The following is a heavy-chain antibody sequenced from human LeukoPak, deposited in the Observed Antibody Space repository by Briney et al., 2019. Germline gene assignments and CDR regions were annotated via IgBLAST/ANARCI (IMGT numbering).Heavy chain of an antibody. CDR1: GFTFSSYS. CDR2: ISSSSSYI. Sequence: PGGSLRLSCAASGFTFSSYSMNWVRQAPGKGLEWVSSISSSSSYIYYADSVKGRFTISRDNAKNSLYLQMNSLRAEDTAVYYCAREYGGYAGLVDYWGQGTLVTVSS. J-gene: IGHJ4*02. D-gene: IGHD5-12*01. CDR3: AREYGGYAGLVDY. V-gene: IGHV3-21*01.